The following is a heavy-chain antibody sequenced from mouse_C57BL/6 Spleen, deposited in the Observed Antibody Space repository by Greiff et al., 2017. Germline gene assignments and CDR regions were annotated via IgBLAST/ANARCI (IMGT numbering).Heavy chain of an antibody. V-gene: IGHV2-9-1*01. Sequence: QVQLKESGPGLVAPSQSLSITCTVSGFSLTSYAISWVRQPPGKGLEWLGVIWTGGGTNYNSALKSRLSISKDNSKSQVFLKMNSLQTDDTARYYCASNYYGKGLYAMDYWGQGTSVTVSS. J-gene: IGHJ4*01. D-gene: IGHD2-1*01. CDR2: IWTGGGT. CDR3: ASNYYGKGLYAMDY. CDR1: GFSLTSYA.